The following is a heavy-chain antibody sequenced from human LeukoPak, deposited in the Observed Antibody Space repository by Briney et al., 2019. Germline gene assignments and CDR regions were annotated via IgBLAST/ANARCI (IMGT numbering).Heavy chain of an antibody. CDR2: VYASGST. D-gene: IGHD2-8*01. CDR3: ARIGVVVMVDNWFDP. J-gene: IGHJ5*02. CDR1: GGSISSGNYY. Sequence: KSSETLSPTCTVSGGSISSGNYYWSWIRQPAGKGLEWIGRVYASGSTNYNPSLKSRVTISVDTSKNQFSLKLTSVTAADTAVYYCARIGVVVMVDNWFDPWGQGTQVTVSS. V-gene: IGHV4-61*02.